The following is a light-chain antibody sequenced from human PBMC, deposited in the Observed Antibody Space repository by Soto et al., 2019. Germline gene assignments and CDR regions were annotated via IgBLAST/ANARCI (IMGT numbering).Light chain of an antibody. J-gene: IGLJ1*01. Sequence: SYELTQPPSVSVSPGQTASITCSGDKLGDKYACWYQQKPGRSPVLVIYQDNKRPSGIPERFSGSNSGNTATLTISGTQAMDEADYYCQAWDSSPYVFGTGTKLTVL. CDR1: KLGDKY. CDR3: QAWDSSPYV. V-gene: IGLV3-1*01. CDR2: QDN.